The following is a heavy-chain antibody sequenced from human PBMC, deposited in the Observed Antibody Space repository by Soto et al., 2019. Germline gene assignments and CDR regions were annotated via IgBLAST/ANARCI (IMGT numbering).Heavy chain of an antibody. CDR1: GGSISSYY. Sequence: SETLSLTCTVSGGSISSYYWSWIRQPPGKGLEWIGYIYYSGSTNYNPSLKSRVTISVDTSKNQFSLKLSSVTAADTAVYYCAAEAHYYDSSTPSWGQGTLVTVSS. CDR2: IYYSGST. J-gene: IGHJ5*02. V-gene: IGHV4-59*08. CDR3: AAEAHYYDSSTPS. D-gene: IGHD3-22*01.